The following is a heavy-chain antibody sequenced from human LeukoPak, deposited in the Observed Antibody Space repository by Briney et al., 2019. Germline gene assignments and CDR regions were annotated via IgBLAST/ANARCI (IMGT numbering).Heavy chain of an antibody. V-gene: IGHV1-46*01. CDR1: GYTHY. D-gene: IGHD3-9*01. CDR2: ISPSGGST. CDR3: ASTDIFTGYPWGLSY. Sequence: ASVKVSCKASGYTHYMHWVRQAPGQGLEWMGIISPSGGSTDYAQKFKGRVTMTRDTSTTTVYMDLSSLTSEDTAVYYCASTDIFTGYPWGLSYWGQGTLVTVSS. J-gene: IGHJ4*02.